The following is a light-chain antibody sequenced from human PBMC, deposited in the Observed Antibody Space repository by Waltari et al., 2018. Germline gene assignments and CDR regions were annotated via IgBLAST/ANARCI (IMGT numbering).Light chain of an antibody. CDR1: SSDIGGYAY. CDR2: EVN. V-gene: IGLV2-8*01. CDR3: SSFAGIINYYV. Sequence: QSALTKPPSASGSPGQSVTTSSPETSSDIGGYAYVSWYQQHPGKAPRLIIFEVNKRPSGVPDRFSGSKSGNTAALTISGLQTADEADYYCSSFAGIINYYVFGSGTKVTVL. J-gene: IGLJ1*01.